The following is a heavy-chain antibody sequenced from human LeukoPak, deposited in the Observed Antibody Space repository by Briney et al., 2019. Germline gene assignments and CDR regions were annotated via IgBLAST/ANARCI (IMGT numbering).Heavy chain of an antibody. D-gene: IGHD3-10*01. CDR2: IYYSGST. Sequence: PSETLSLTCTVSGGSISSYHWSWIRQPPGEGLEWIGYIYYSGSTNYNPSLKSRVTISVDTSKNQVSLKLRSVTAADTAVYYCATMVQGVHTYFGSWGQGNLVAVSS. CDR3: ATMVQGVHTYFGS. V-gene: IGHV4-59*01. J-gene: IGHJ4*02. CDR1: GGSISSYH.